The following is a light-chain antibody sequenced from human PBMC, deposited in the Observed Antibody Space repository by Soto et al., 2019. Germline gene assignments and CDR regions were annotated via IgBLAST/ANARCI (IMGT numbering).Light chain of an antibody. V-gene: IGKV2-30*01. CDR3: MQGTHWPWT. CDR1: QSPVYSDGNTY. J-gene: IGKJ1*01. CDR2: RVP. Sequence: DVVMTQSPLSLPVTLGQPASISCRSSQSPVYSDGNTYLSWFHQRPGQSPRRLIYRVPYRDSGVPDRFSGSGSGTDFTLKISRVEAEDVGVYYCMQGTHWPWTFGQGTKVEIK.